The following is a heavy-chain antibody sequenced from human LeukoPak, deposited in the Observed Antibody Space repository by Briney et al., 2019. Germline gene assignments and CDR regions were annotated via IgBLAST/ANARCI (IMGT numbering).Heavy chain of an antibody. D-gene: IGHD3-22*01. Sequence: PSQTLSLTCAVSGGSISSGGYSWSWIRQPPGKGLEWIGYIYHSGSTYYNPSLKSRVTISVDRSKNQFSLKLSSVTAADTAVYYCARCSSGYYGTLFDYWGQGTLVTVSS. CDR2: IYHSGST. V-gene: IGHV4-30-2*01. CDR3: ARCSSGYYGTLFDY. J-gene: IGHJ4*02. CDR1: GGSISSGGYS.